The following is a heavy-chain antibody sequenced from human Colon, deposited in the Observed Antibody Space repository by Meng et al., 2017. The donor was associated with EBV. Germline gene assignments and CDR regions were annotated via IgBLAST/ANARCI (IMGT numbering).Heavy chain of an antibody. V-gene: IGHV4-4*02. CDR2: IYHSGST. Sequence: QVQVLRWGAGLVKPSGTLSLTCAVAGGSIRGTKWWSCGRQPPGKGLERIGEIYHSGSTNYNPSLKSRVTISVDKSKNRFSLKLNSVAAADTAVYYCARTAYFDFQRAFGYWGQGTLVTVSS. CDR3: ARTAYFDFQRAFGY. J-gene: IGHJ4*02. CDR1: GGSIRGTKW. D-gene: IGHD2/OR15-2a*01.